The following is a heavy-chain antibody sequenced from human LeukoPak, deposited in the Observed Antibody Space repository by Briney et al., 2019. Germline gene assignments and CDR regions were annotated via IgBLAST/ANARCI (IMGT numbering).Heavy chain of an antibody. J-gene: IGHJ4*02. D-gene: IGHD3-22*01. CDR2: ISYDGSNK. CDR3: ARKTDSGGQGDY. Sequence: GGSLRLSCAASGFTFSSYAMHWVRQAPGKGLEWVAVISYDGSNKYYADSVKGRFTISRDNSKNTLYLQMNSLRAEDTAVYYCARKTDSGGQGDYWGPGTLVTVSS. CDR1: GFTFSSYA. V-gene: IGHV3-30*14.